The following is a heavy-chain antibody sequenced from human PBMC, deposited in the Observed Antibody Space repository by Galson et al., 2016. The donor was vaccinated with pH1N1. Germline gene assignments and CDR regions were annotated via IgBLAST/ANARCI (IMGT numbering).Heavy chain of an antibody. Sequence: SLRLSCAASGFTFSTFAMHWVRQAPGEGLEWVAVISSSGDNRFYADSVKGRFTISGDSSKNTLYLQMNNLRREDTAFYYCARVRSSGYNYAQHFVDWGQGTRVTVSS. CDR3: ARVRSSGYNYAQHFVD. CDR2: ISSSGDNR. D-gene: IGHD3-22*01. CDR1: GFTFSTFA. V-gene: IGHV3-30-3*01. J-gene: IGHJ4*02.